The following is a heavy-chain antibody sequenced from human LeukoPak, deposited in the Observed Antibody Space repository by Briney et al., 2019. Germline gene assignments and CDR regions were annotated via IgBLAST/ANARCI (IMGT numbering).Heavy chain of an antibody. J-gene: IGHJ4*02. V-gene: IGHV4-59*08. CDR3: ARHRTVGVNYNFGH. Sequence: PSETLSLTCTVSSDSIPSPDWSCVRQSPGQRLECIAYISHTGSTRYNPSLQSRVAVSIDTSKNEFSLKLTSVTAADTAVYYCARHRTVGVNYNFGHWDQGTPVTVSS. D-gene: IGHD5-24*01. CDR2: ISHTGST. CDR1: SDSIPSPD.